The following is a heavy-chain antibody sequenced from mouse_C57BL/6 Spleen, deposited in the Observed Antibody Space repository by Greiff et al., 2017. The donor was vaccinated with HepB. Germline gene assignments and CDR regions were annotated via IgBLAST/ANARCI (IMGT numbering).Heavy chain of an antibody. V-gene: IGHV1-7*01. J-gene: IGHJ4*01. CDR3: ASGYPYAMDY. CDR2: INPSSGYT. Sequence: VQVVESGAELAKPGASVKLSCKASGYTFTSYWMHWVKQRPGQGLEWIGYINPSSGYTKYNQKFKDKATLTADKSSSTAYMQLSSLTFEDSAVSYCASGYPYAMDYWGQGTSVTVSS. CDR1: GYTFTSYW. D-gene: IGHD2-2*01.